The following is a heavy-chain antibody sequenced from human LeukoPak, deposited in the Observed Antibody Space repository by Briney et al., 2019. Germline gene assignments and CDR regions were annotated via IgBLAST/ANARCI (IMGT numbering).Heavy chain of an antibody. Sequence: GGSLRLSCAASGFTFSSYALSWVRQFPGKGLEWVSAISGSGVDTYYADSVKGRFTISRDNSKNTLYLQMNSLRAEDTAVYYCAKVRRYNWNDICDYWGQGTLVTVSS. CDR1: GFTFSSYA. D-gene: IGHD1-1*01. V-gene: IGHV3-23*01. CDR3: AKVRRYNWNDICDY. J-gene: IGHJ4*02. CDR2: ISGSGVDT.